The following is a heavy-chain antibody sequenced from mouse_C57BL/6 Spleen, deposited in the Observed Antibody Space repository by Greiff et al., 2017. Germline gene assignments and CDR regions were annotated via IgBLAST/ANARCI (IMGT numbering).Heavy chain of an antibody. Sequence: VQLQQSGPVLVKPGASVKMSCKASGYTFTDYYMNWVKQSHGKSLEWIGVINPYNGGTSYNQKFEGKATLTVDKSSSTAYMELNSLTSEDSAVYYCARGDITTVVASDYWGQGTTLTVSS. J-gene: IGHJ2*01. V-gene: IGHV1-19*01. CDR3: ARGDITTVVASDY. CDR1: GYTFTDYY. D-gene: IGHD1-1*01. CDR2: INPYNGGT.